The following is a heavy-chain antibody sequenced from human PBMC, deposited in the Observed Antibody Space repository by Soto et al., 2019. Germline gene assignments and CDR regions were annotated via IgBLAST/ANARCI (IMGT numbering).Heavy chain of an antibody. J-gene: IGHJ4*02. CDR1: GFTFSSYA. Sequence: GALRLSCAASGFTFSSYAMSLVRQAPVKGLEWVSAISGSGGSTYYADSVKGRFTISRDNSKNTLYLQMNSLRAEDTAVYYCAKDLSVLRFLEWQLDYWGQGTLVTVSS. CDR2: ISGSGGST. D-gene: IGHD3-3*01. V-gene: IGHV3-23*01. CDR3: AKDLSVLRFLEWQLDY.